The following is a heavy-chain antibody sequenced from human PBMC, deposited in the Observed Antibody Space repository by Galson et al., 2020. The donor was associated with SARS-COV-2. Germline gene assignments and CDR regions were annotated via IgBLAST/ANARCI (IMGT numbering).Heavy chain of an antibody. CDR3: ASEGATLVGATWFEP. CDR1: GFTSSSYA. CDR2: ISYDGSNK. Sequence: GESLKISCAASGFTSSSYAMHWVRQAPGKGLEWVAVISYDGSNKYYADSVKGRFTISRDNSKNTLYLQMNSLRAEDTAVYYCASEGATLVGATWFEPWGQGTLVTVSS. D-gene: IGHD1-26*01. J-gene: IGHJ5*02. V-gene: IGHV3-30*04.